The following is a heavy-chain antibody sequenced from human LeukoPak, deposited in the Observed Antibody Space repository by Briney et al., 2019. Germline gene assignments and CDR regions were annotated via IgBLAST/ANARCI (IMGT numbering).Heavy chain of an antibody. V-gene: IGHV3-23*01. D-gene: IGHD2-2*01. J-gene: IGHJ6*02. CDR3: AKAPIVVVPAAIVMDV. CDR2: ISGSGGST. Sequence: GGSLRLSCAASGSTFSSYAMSWVRQAPGKGLEWVSAISGSGGSTYYADSVKGRFTISRDNSKNTLYLQMNSLRAEDTAVYYCAKAPIVVVPAAIVMDVWGQGTTVTVSS. CDR1: GSTFSSYA.